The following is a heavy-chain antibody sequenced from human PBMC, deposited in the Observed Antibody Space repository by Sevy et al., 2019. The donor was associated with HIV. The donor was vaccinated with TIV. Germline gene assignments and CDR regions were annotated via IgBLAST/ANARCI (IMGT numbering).Heavy chain of an antibody. J-gene: IGHJ4*02. CDR2: ISYDGVIK. CDR3: AREAGYSAGWSPGNY. V-gene: IGHV3-30*14. Sequence: GGSLRLSCAASGFTFSSHAMHWLHQAPGKGLEWVALISYDGVIKYYAKSVKGRFTISRDNAKNTLYLQMNNLRADDTAVYYCAREAGYSAGWSPGNYWGQGTLVTVSS. D-gene: IGHD6-19*01. CDR1: GFTFSSHA.